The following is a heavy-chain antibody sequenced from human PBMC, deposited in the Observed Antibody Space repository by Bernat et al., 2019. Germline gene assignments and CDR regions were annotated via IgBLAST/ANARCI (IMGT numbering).Heavy chain of an antibody. Sequence: EVQLVESGGGLVQPGGSLRLSCAASGFTFSSYEMNWVRQAPGKGLEWVSYISSSGSTIYYADSVKGRFTISRDNAKNSLYLQMNSLRAEDTAVYYCARSSDDYWFDPWGQGTLVTVSS. J-gene: IGHJ5*02. D-gene: IGHD2-21*02. CDR3: ARSSDDYWFDP. CDR2: ISSSGSTI. V-gene: IGHV3-48*03. CDR1: GFTFSSYE.